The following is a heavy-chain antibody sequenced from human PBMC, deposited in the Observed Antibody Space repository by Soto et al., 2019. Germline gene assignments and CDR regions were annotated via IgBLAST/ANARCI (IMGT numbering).Heavy chain of an antibody. J-gene: IGHJ3*02. CDR3: AREKTNYDFWSGYYYDILIGYQERDAFDI. CDR1: GGSISSSSYY. D-gene: IGHD3-3*01. V-gene: IGHV4-39*02. Sequence: SETLSLTCTVSGGSISSSSYYWGWIRQPPGKGLEWIGSIYYSGSTYYNPSLKGRVTISVDTSKNQFSLKLSSVTAADTAVYYCAREKTNYDFWSGYYYDILIGYQERDAFDIWGQGTMVTVS. CDR2: IYYSGST.